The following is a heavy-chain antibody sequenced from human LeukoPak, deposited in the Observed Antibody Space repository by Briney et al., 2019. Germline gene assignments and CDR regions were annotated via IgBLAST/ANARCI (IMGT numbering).Heavy chain of an antibody. CDR2: IDTAGDT. J-gene: IGHJ4*02. D-gene: IGHD1-26*01. CDR3: GRSKWDLPFDQ. CDR1: GFTFSNYD. V-gene: IGHV3-13*01. Sequence: PSGGSLRLSCAASGFTFSNYDMHWVRQTTGKGLEWVSGIDTAGDTYYPDPGSVKGRFIISRENAKNSLYLQMNSLRAEDTAVYYCGRSKWDLPFDQWGQGTQVTVSS.